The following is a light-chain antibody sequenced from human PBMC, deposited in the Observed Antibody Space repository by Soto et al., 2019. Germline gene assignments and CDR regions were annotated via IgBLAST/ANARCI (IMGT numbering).Light chain of an antibody. J-gene: IGKJ1*01. CDR3: QQYGGSPGT. CDR2: GAS. V-gene: IGKV3-20*01. Sequence: EFVLTQSPGTLSLSPGARAPLSCRTSQSVSSNQLAWYQQKPGQAPRLLIYGASSRTTGIPDRFSGSGSGTNFTLTISRLETEDFAVYYCQQYGGSPGTFGQGTKVDIK. CDR1: QSVSSNQ.